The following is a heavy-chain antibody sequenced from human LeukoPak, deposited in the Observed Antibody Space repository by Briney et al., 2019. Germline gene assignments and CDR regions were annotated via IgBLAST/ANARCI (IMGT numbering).Heavy chain of an antibody. V-gene: IGHV4-39*01. CDR2: IYYSGST. Sequence: PSETLSLTRTVSGGSISSSSYYWGWIRQPPGKGLEWIGSIYYSGSTYYNPSLKSRVTISVDTSKNQFSLKLSSVTAADTAVYYCARRRGFGEHYYFDYWGQGTLVTVSS. D-gene: IGHD3-10*01. CDR3: ARRRGFGEHYYFDY. J-gene: IGHJ4*02. CDR1: GGSISSSSYY.